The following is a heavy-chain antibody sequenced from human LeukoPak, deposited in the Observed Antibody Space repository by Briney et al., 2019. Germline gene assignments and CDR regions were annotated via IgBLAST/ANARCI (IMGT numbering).Heavy chain of an antibody. Sequence: GSLRLSCEASGFTFSSYWMSWVRQAPGKGLEWIGEINHSGNTNYNPSLKSRVTISVDTSKNQFSLKLSSVTAADTAVYYCARGWGLYGSFYYYGMDVWGQGTTVTVSS. J-gene: IGHJ6*02. V-gene: IGHV4-34*01. CDR2: INHSGNT. CDR3: ARGWGLYGSFYYYGMDV. CDR1: GFTFSSYW. D-gene: IGHD3-10*01.